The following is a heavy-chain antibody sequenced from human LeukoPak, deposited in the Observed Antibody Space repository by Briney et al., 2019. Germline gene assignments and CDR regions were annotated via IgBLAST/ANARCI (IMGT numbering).Heavy chain of an antibody. D-gene: IGHD3-10*01. CDR1: GFTFSSYA. J-gene: IGHJ6*02. V-gene: IGHV3-23*01. Sequence: GGSLRLSCAASGFTFSSYAMSWVRQAPGKGLEWVSAISGSGGSTYYADSVKGRFTISRDNSKNTLYLQMNSLRAEDTAVYYCARGSRGFGELLYYYYYGMDVWGQGTTVTVSS. CDR2: ISGSGGST. CDR3: ARGSRGFGELLYYYYYGMDV.